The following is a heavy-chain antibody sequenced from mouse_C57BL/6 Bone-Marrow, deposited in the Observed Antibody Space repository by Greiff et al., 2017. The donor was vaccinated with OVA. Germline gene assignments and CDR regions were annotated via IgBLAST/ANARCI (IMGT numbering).Heavy chain of an antibody. D-gene: IGHD1-3*01. J-gene: IGHJ2*01. CDR2: INPYNGGT. V-gene: IGHV1-19*01. CDR3: ARNDDTELPGY. CDR1: GYTFTDYY. Sequence: VQLQQSGPVLVKPGASVKMSCKASGYTFTDYYMNWVKQSHGKSLEWIGVINPYNGGTSYNQKFKGKATLTVDKSSSTAYMELNSLTSEDSAVYYCARNDDTELPGYWGQGTTLTVSS.